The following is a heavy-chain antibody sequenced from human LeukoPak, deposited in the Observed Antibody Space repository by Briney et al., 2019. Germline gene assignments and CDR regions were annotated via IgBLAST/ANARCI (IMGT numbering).Heavy chain of an antibody. CDR3: ARDNSVGDIAWWFDP. V-gene: IGHV1-46*01. Sequence: GASVKVSCKASGYTFINHWMHWVRQAPGQGREWVGLINPTGTATLYAQKFQGRITLTRDMSATTDYMELSSLTSEDTAVYYCARDNSVGDIAWWFDPWGQGTLVTVSS. CDR2: INPTGTAT. J-gene: IGHJ5*02. D-gene: IGHD1-26*01. CDR1: GYTFINHW.